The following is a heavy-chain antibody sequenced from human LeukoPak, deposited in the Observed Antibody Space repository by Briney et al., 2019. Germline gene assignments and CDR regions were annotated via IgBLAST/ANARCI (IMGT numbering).Heavy chain of an antibody. Sequence: GGSLRLSCTASGFTFGDYAMSWVRQAPGKGLEWVGFIRSKAYGGTTEYAASVKDRFTISRDDSKSIAYLQMNSLKTEDTAVYYCTRASYYYDGTADYWGQGTLVTVSS. V-gene: IGHV3-49*04. J-gene: IGHJ4*02. D-gene: IGHD3-22*01. CDR2: IRSKAYGGTT. CDR1: GFTFGDYA. CDR3: TRASYYYDGTADY.